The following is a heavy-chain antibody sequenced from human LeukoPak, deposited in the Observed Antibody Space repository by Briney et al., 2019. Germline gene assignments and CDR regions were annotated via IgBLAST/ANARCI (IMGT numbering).Heavy chain of an antibody. V-gene: IGHV1-69*01. J-gene: IGHJ4*02. CDR3: ARGEQFLEWLFGY. CDR1: GGTFSSYA. D-gene: IGHD3-3*01. CDR2: IIPIFGTA. Sequence: SVKVSCKASGGTFSSYAISWVRQAPGQGLERMGGIIPIFGTANYAQKFQGRVTITADESTSTAYMELSSLRSEDTAVYYCARGEQFLEWLFGYWGQGTLVTVSS.